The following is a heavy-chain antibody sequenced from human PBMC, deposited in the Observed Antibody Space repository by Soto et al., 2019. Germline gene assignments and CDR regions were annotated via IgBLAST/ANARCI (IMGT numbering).Heavy chain of an antibody. CDR2: IIPIFGTA. V-gene: IGHV1-69*06. D-gene: IGHD3-3*01. J-gene: IGHJ6*02. CDR3: ARGFPGDFWSGYWVDV. CDR1: GGTFSSYA. Sequence: SVKVSCKASGGTFSSYAISWVRQAPGQGLEWMGGIIPIFGTANYAQKFQGRVTITADKSTSTAYMELSSLRSEDTAVYYCARGFPGDFWSGYWVDVWGQGTTVTVSS.